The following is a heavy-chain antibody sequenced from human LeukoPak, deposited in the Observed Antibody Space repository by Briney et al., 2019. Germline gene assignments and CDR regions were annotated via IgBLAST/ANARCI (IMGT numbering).Heavy chain of an antibody. CDR1: GFTFSSYA. V-gene: IGHV3-23*01. Sequence: PGGSLRLSCAASGFTFSSYAMSWARQTPGKGLEWVSAISGSGTSTYYADSVKGRFTISRDNSKNTLYLQMNSLRAEDTPVYYCANRVRQYFQHWGQGTLVTVSS. CDR3: ANRVRQYFQH. D-gene: IGHD3-10*01. J-gene: IGHJ1*01. CDR2: ISGSGTST.